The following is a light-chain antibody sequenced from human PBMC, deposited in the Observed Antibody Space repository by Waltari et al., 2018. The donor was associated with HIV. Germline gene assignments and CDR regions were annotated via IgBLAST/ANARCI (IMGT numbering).Light chain of an antibody. Sequence: QSVLTQPPSVSAAPGQKVTIPCSGSSSHIGNNYVSWYQQFPGTAPKLLIYETNTRTFEIADRVSGSNSGTSATLGITGLQTADEADYYCGTWDSSLSVVVFGGGTKVTVL. CDR3: GTWDSSLSVVV. J-gene: IGLJ2*01. V-gene: IGLV1-51*02. CDR1: SSHIGNNY. CDR2: ETN.